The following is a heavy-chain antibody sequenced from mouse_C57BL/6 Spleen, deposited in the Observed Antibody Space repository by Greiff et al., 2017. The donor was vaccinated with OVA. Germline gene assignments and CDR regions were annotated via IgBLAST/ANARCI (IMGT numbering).Heavy chain of an antibody. CDR1: GYAFSSYW. D-gene: IGHD3-3*01. V-gene: IGHV1-80*01. J-gene: IGHJ4*01. CDR3: ARGGTGYAMDY. CDR2: IYPGDGDT. Sequence: QVQLQQSGAELVKPGASVKISCKASGYAFSSYWMNWVKQRPGKGLEWIGQIYPGDGDTNYNGKFKGKATLTADKYSSTAYMQLSSLTSEDSAVYFCARGGTGYAMDYWGQGTSVTVSS.